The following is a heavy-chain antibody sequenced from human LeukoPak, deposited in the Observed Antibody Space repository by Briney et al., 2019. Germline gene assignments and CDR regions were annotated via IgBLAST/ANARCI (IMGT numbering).Heavy chain of an antibody. D-gene: IGHD4-17*01. V-gene: IGHV3-23*01. CDR1: GFTFSSCA. Sequence: PGGSLRLSCAASGFTFSSCAMSWVRQAPGKGLEWVSAISGSGGSTYYADSVKGRFTISRDNSKNTLYLQMNSLGAEDTAVYYCAKDKRGDYVTGFDSWGQGTLVTVSS. J-gene: IGHJ4*02. CDR3: AKDKRGDYVTGFDS. CDR2: ISGSGGST.